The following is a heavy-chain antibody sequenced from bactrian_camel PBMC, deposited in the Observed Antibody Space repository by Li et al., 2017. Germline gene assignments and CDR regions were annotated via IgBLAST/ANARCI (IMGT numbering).Heavy chain of an antibody. CDR3: AAGHIAGSFLSRTSYRY. V-gene: IGHV3S63*01. CDR1: EYNNC. D-gene: IGHD6*01. J-gene: IGHJ4*01. CDR2: IYDGHDFI. Sequence: HVQLVESGGGSVQVGGSLRLSCVASEYNNCMAWFRQAPGKEREAVANIYDGHDFIYYADSVKGRFTISRDNAKNTVYLQMNSLKPEDTAMYYCAAGHIAGSFLSRTSYRYWGQGTQVTVS.